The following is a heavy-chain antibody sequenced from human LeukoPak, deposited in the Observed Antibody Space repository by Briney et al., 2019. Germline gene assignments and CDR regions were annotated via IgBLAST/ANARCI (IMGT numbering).Heavy chain of an antibody. CDR2: IIPIFGTA. Sequence: GASVKVSCKASGGTFSSYAISWVGQAPGQGLEWMGGIIPIFGTANYAQKFQGRVTITADESTSTAYMELSSLRSEDTAVYYCAREVEEYCSGGSCYGAHYWGQGTLVTVSS. CDR3: AREVEEYCSGGSCYGAHY. V-gene: IGHV1-69*13. CDR1: GGTFSSYA. D-gene: IGHD2-15*01. J-gene: IGHJ4*02.